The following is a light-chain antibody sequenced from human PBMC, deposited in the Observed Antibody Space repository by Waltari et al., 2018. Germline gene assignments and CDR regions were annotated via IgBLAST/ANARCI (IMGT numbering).Light chain of an antibody. Sequence: DIVMTQSPDSLAVSLGERAPINCKSSQSLLYNSRNYLAWYQQKPGQPPKLLTYWASTRESVVPDRFSGSGSGTDFTLTISSLQAEDVAVYYCHQYYSRAQSFGQGTKVEIK. J-gene: IGKJ1*01. CDR3: HQYYSRAQS. CDR1: QSLLYNSRNY. V-gene: IGKV4-1*01. CDR2: WAS.